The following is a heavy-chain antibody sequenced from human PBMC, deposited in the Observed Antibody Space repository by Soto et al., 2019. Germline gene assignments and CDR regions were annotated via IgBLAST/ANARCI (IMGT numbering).Heavy chain of an antibody. J-gene: IGHJ6*02. CDR2: ISYDGSNK. V-gene: IGHV3-30-3*01. Sequence: GGSLRLSCAASGFTFSSYAMHWVRQAPGKGLEWVAVISYDGSNKYYADSVKGRFTISRDNSKNTLYLQMNSLRAEDTAVYYCARDLKGPQVKIAAAGTNYYYGMDVWGQGTTVTVSS. CDR1: GFTFSSYA. D-gene: IGHD6-13*01. CDR3: ARDLKGPQVKIAAAGTNYYYGMDV.